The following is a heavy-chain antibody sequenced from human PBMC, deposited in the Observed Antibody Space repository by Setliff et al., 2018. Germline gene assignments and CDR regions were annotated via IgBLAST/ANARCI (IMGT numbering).Heavy chain of an antibody. CDR2: IYASWST. J-gene: IGHJ4*02. V-gene: IGHV4-61*09. Sequence: SETLSLTCTVSGDSINSRTNYWSWIRQPAGKGPEWIGHIYASWSTNYNPSLKSRVTISLDTSTNQFSLKLSSVSSADTALYYCAIGGGYCDFFDCCPFDNWGQGFLVTVSS. CDR1: GDSINSRTNY. CDR3: AIGGGYCDFFDCCPFDN. D-gene: IGHD3-16*01.